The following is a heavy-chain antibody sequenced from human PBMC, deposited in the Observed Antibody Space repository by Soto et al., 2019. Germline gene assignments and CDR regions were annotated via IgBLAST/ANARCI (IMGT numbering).Heavy chain of an antibody. Sequence: QVQLVQSGAEVKKPGSSVKVSCKASGGTFSSYTISWVRQAPGQGLEWMGRIIPILVIANYAQKFQGRVTITADKSTSPAYMELSRLRSEDTAVYYCARDHSPNTVTRGLSAFDIWGQGTMVTVSS. CDR3: ARDHSPNTVTRGLSAFDI. CDR1: GGTFSSYT. CDR2: IIPILVIA. D-gene: IGHD4-17*01. V-gene: IGHV1-69*08. J-gene: IGHJ3*02.